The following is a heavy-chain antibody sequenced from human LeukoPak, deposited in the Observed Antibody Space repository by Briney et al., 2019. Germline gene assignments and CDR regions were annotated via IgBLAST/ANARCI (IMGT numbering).Heavy chain of an antibody. J-gene: IGHJ6*03. CDR1: GYSISSGYY. Sequence: SETLSLTCTVSGYSISSGYYWGWIRQPPGKGLEWIGSIYHSGSTYYNPSLKSRVTISVDTSKNQFSLKLSSVTAADTAVYYCARDTRPYVDTAVYYYMDVWGKGTTVTVSS. V-gene: IGHV4-38-2*02. D-gene: IGHD5-18*01. CDR2: IYHSGST. CDR3: ARDTRPYVDTAVYYYMDV.